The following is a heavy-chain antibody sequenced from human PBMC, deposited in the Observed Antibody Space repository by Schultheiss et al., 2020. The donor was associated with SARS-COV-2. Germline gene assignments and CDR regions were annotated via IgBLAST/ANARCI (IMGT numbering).Heavy chain of an antibody. Sequence: GGSLRLSCAASGFTFSSYWMYWVRQGPGKGLVWVGRIKSKTDGGTTDYAAPVKGRFTISRDDSKNTLYLQMNSLKTEDTAVYYCTTDPLYDYVWGSWRYWGQGTLVTVSS. CDR2: IKSKTDGGTT. CDR1: GFTFSSYW. CDR3: TTDPLYDYVWGSWRY. V-gene: IGHV3-15*07. J-gene: IGHJ4*02. D-gene: IGHD3-16*01.